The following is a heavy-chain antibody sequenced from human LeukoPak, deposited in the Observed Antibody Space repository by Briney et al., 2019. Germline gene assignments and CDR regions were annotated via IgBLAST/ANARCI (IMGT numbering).Heavy chain of an antibody. CDR1: GFTFSDYG. J-gene: IGHJ4*02. V-gene: IGHV3-30*02. Sequence: GGSLRLSCAASGFTFSDYGMNWVRQTPGKGLEWVAFIRHDGTNKFYADSVKGRFTISRDNAKNSLSLQMNSLRAEDTAVYYCARGGHDGTYYLSYWGQGTLVTVSS. CDR2: IRHDGTNK. D-gene: IGHD1-26*01. CDR3: ARGGHDGTYYLSY.